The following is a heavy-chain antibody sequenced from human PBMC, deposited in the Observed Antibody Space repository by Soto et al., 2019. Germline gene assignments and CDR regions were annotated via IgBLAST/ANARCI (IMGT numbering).Heavy chain of an antibody. CDR2: ISGGAVNI. J-gene: IGHJ4*02. Sequence: EVQLLESGGDLVQPGGSLRLSCAASGFTFSSFSMHWIRQTPGSGLECVSTISGGAVNIDYADSVKCRFTISRDNSRNTLYLQMTSLRVEDTATYFCAKDEFGGAATYWGQGTLVSVSS. V-gene: IGHV3-23*01. CDR3: AKDEFGGAATY. CDR1: GFTFSSFS. D-gene: IGHD3-10*01.